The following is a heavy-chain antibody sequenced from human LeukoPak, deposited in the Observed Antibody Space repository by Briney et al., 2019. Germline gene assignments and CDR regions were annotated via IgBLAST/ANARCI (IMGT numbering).Heavy chain of an antibody. CDR2: IYYSGST. V-gene: IGHV4-39*01. J-gene: IGHJ3*02. CDR3: ARLGSGWYSGWSKRGPDI. Sequence: SETLSLTCTVSGGSISSSSYYWGWIRQPPGKGLEWIGSIYYSGSTYYNPSLKSRVTISVDTSKNQFSLKLSSVTAADTAVYYCARLGSGWYSGWSKRGPDIWGQGTMVTVSS. D-gene: IGHD6-19*01. CDR1: GGSISSSSYY.